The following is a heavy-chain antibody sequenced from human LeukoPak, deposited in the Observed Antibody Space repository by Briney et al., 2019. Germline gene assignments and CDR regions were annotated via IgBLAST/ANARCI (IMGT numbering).Heavy chain of an antibody. CDR1: GFTFSSYW. V-gene: IGHV3-7*01. CDR3: ARDRYKSSPNTWVREQQLIHFDY. Sequence: GGSLRLSCAASGFTFSSYWMSWVRQTPGKGLEWVANIKQDGSEKYYVDSVKGRFTISRDNAKNSLYLQMNSLRAEDTAVYYCARDRYKSSPNTWVREQQLIHFDYWGQGTLVTVSS. D-gene: IGHD6-13*01. J-gene: IGHJ4*02. CDR2: IKQDGSEK.